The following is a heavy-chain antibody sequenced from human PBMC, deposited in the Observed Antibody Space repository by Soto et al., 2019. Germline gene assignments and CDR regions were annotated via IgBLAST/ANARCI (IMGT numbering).Heavy chain of an antibody. V-gene: IGHV3-23*01. CDR2: IGGTDGKT. CDR3: AKGMFSSSPAAAGSFDY. D-gene: IGHD3-10*01. Sequence: GGSLRLSCAASGFTFSSYAMSWVRQAPGKGLEWVAAIGGTDGKTYYADSVKGRFTISRDNSENTLYLQMSRLRAEDTAVYFCAKGMFSSSPAAAGSFDYWGQGALVTVSS. CDR1: GFTFSSYA. J-gene: IGHJ4*02.